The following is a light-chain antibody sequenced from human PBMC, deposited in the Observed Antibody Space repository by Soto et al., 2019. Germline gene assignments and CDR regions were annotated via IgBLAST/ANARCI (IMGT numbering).Light chain of an antibody. J-gene: IGKJ1*01. CDR1: QSVSSN. Sequence: EIVMTQSPATLSVSPGDGATLSCRASQSVSSNLAWYQQKPGQAPRLLIYGASTRPTGIPARFSGSGSGTEFTLTISSLQSEDFAVDYWQQYNDWPSTWTFVQGTQVELK. CDR2: GAS. CDR3: QQYNDWPSTWT. V-gene: IGKV3-15*01.